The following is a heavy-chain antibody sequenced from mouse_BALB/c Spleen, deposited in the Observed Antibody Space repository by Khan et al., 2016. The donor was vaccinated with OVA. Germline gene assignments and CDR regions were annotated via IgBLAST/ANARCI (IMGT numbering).Heavy chain of an antibody. CDR3: ARGNYYGYYFDY. CDR1: GYSITSGYA. Sequence: VQLKESGPGLVKPSQSLSLTCTVTGYSITSGYAWNWIRQFPGNKLEWMGYISYSGGTSYNPSLKSRISITRDTSKNQFFLQLHSVTTEDTATYYCARGNYYGYYFDYWGQGTPLTVSS. D-gene: IGHD1-1*01. V-gene: IGHV3-2*02. J-gene: IGHJ2*01. CDR2: ISYSGGT.